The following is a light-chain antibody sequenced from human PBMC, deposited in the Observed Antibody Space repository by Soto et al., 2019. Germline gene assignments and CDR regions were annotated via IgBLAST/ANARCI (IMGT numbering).Light chain of an antibody. Sequence: ALTQPASVSGAPGQSITISCTGTSGDIGSYNRVSWYQQHPGKAPKLIIYEVTDRPSGVSNRFSGSKSGNTASLTISGLQAEDEAEYYCSSYTNINTRACVFGTGTKV. CDR1: SGDIGSYNR. J-gene: IGLJ1*01. CDR2: EVT. CDR3: SSYTNINTRACV. V-gene: IGLV2-14*01.